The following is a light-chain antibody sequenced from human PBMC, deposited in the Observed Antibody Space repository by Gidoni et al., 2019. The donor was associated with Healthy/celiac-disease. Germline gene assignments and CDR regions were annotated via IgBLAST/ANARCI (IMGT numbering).Light chain of an antibody. J-gene: IGLJ2*01. Sequence: HSVLTQPPSPSGTPGQRVTIPCSGSSSNIGSNTVNWYQQLPGTAPKLLIYSNNQRPSGVPDRFSGSKSGTSASLAISGLQSEDEADYYCAAWDDSLNGVVFGGGTKLTVL. V-gene: IGLV1-44*01. CDR2: SNN. CDR3: AAWDDSLNGVV. CDR1: SSNIGSNT.